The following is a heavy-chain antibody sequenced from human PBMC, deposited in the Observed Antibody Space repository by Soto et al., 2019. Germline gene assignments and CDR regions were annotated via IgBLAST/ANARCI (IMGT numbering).Heavy chain of an antibody. CDR1: VFTFTSSA. D-gene: IGHD1-26*01. CDR2: IVVGSGNT. CDR3: AAGGVGATNFDY. V-gene: IGHV1-58*01. Sequence: ASVKVSCKASVFTFTSSAVQCVRQARGQRLEWIGWIVVGSGNTNYAQKFQERVTITRDMSTSTAYMELSSLRSEDTAVYYCAAGGVGATNFDYWGQGTLVNAPQ. J-gene: IGHJ4*02.